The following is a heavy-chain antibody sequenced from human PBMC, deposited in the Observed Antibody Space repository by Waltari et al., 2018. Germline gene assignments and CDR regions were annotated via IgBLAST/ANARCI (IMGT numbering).Heavy chain of an antibody. Sequence: QVQRQEAGPGLVKPVETWSRNCAVFGHSIRSEYFGGGYRQPPVKGLEWIGTTHHDGTTFYSPSLQNRITISLDTSNNQFSLRLRSMTAADTAVYYCAAVAWPYSVRIDYWGQGTLVTVSS. D-gene: IGHD6-19*01. CDR2: THHDGTT. V-gene: IGHV4-38-2*01. CDR1: GHSIRSEYF. CDR3: AAVAWPYSVRIDY. J-gene: IGHJ4*02.